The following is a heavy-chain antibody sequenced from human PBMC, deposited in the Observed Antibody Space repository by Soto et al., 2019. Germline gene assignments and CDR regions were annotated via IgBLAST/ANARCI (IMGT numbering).Heavy chain of an antibody. J-gene: IGHJ6*02. CDR3: ARGKGMEENYYYYGLDS. CDR2: INGGTGQT. V-gene: IGHV1-3*01. Sequence: VQVVQSGAEVKKPGASVKISCKASGYTFSTHAMHWVRQAPGQSLEWMGWINGGTGQTKHSHIFQERVTITRDTSASIAYMVLSRLRSEDTAVYYCARGKGMEENYYYYGLDSWGQGTTVTVSS. D-gene: IGHD1-1*01. CDR1: GYTFSTHA.